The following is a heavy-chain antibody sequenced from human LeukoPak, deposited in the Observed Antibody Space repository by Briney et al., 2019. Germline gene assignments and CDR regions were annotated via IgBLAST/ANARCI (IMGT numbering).Heavy chain of an antibody. Sequence: GGSLRLSCEASGFTFSSYSMNWVRQAPGKGLEWVSSISSSSLYIYYADSVKGRFTISRDNAKKSLYVQINSLRAEDTAVYYCARGNLYYDSSGFDHWGQGTLVIVSS. CDR1: GFTFSSYS. V-gene: IGHV3-21*01. CDR2: ISSSSLYI. CDR3: ARGNLYYDSSGFDH. J-gene: IGHJ4*02. D-gene: IGHD3-22*01.